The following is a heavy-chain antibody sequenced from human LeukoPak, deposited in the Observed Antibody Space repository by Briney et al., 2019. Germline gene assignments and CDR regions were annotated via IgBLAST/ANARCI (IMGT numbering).Heavy chain of an antibody. CDR2: FHDSEGT. CDR3: ARGDPSGRPGIGFDY. J-gene: IGHJ4*02. CDR1: GGSITNNY. V-gene: IGHV4-59*01. D-gene: IGHD1-26*01. Sequence: SETLSLICTVSGGSITNNYWTWIRQPPGKGLEWIGHFHDSEGTNYNPSLKSRVSISLDTSKNQVSLTLRSVTAADTAVYYCARGDPSGRPGIGFDYWGQGTLVTVSS.